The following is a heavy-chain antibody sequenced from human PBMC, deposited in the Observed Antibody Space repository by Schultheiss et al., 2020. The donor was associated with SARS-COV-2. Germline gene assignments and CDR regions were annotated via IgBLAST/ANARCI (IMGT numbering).Heavy chain of an antibody. CDR2: IKSKTDGGTT. J-gene: IGHJ4*02. CDR1: GFTFSNAW. V-gene: IGHV3-15*01. D-gene: IGHD3-9*01. CDR3: VVFDYDILTGYYIFDY. Sequence: GESLKISCAASGFTFSNAWMSWVRQAPGKGLEWVSRIKSKTDGGTTDYAAPVKGRFTISRDDSKNTLYLQMNSLKTEDTAVYYCVVFDYDILTGYYIFDYWGQGTLVTVSS.